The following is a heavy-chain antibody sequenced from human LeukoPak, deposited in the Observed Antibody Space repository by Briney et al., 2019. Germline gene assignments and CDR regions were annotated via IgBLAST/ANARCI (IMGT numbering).Heavy chain of an antibody. CDR3: ITQKGYYSGYRGRPYFDY. CDR1: GFTFSSYA. CDR2: ISGSGGST. Sequence: GGSLRLSCAASGFTFSSYAMSWVRQAPGKGLEWVSAISGSGGSTYYADSVKGRFTISRDNSKNTLYLQMNSLRAEDTAVYYCITQKGYYSGYRGRPYFDYWGQGTLVTVSS. D-gene: IGHD5-12*01. V-gene: IGHV3-23*01. J-gene: IGHJ4*02.